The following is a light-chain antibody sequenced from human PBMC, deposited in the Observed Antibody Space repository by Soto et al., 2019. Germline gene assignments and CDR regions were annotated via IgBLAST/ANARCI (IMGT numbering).Light chain of an antibody. CDR2: GAF. Sequence: EIVMTQSPATLSVPPGERATLSCRASQSVSTNLAWYQQKPGQAPRLLIYGAFTKATGIPERVSGSGSGTDFTVTISSVQSEGFAVYYCQEYKYWPETVGGGTKVEIK. V-gene: IGKV3-15*01. J-gene: IGKJ4*02. CDR1: QSVSTN. CDR3: QEYKYWPET.